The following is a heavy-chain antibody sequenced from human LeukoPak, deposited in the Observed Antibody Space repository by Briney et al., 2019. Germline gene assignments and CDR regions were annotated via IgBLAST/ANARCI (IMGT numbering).Heavy chain of an antibody. CDR2: IIPIFGTA. J-gene: IGHJ4*02. D-gene: IGHD5-24*01. Sequence: SVKFSCKASGGTFSSYAISWVRQAPGQGLEWMGRIIPIFGTANYAQKFQGRVTITTDESTSTAYMELSSRRSEETAVYYCARVGDGHNLETASDYWGQGTLVTVSS. CDR3: ARVGDGHNLETASDY. V-gene: IGHV1-69*05. CDR1: GGTFSSYA.